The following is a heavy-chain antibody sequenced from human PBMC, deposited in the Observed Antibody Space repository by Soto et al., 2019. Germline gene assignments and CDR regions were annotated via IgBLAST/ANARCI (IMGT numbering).Heavy chain of an antibody. J-gene: IGHJ5*02. CDR1: GGTLSSYA. CDR2: IIPIFGTA. Sequence: QVQLLQSGAEVKKPGSSVKVSCKASGGTLSSYAITCVRQAPGQWLEWMGGIIPIFGTANYAQKFQGRVTITADKSTSTAYMELSSLRSEDTAVYYCARGSKYYDYVWGSYLPENWFDPWGQGTLVTVSS. CDR3: ARGSKYYDYVWGSYLPENWFDP. D-gene: IGHD3-16*02. V-gene: IGHV1-69*06.